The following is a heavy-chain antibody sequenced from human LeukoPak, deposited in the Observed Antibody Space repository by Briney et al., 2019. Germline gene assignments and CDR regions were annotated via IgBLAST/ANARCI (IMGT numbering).Heavy chain of an antibody. CDR1: GYTFTSYG. D-gene: IGHD3-16*02. CDR3: ARDYYRWGIMITFGGVIPHHDAFDI. V-gene: IGHV1-18*01. CDR2: ISAHNGNT. Sequence: ASVKVSCKASGYTFTSYGISWVRQAPGQGLEWMGWISAHNGNTNYAQKLQGRVTMTTDTSTSTAYMELRSLRSDDTAVYYCARDYYRWGIMITFGGVIPHHDAFDIWGQGTMVTVSS. J-gene: IGHJ3*02.